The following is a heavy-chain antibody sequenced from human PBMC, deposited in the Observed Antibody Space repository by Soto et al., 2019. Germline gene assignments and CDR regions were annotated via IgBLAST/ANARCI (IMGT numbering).Heavy chain of an antibody. V-gene: IGHV3-74*01. CDR2: VNTDGGGA. J-gene: IGHJ4*02. CDR3: ASLSAPTDY. CDR1: GFTFSSYW. Sequence: GGSLRLSCAASGFTFSSYWMHWVRQAPGKGLVWVAEVNTDGGGASYADSVRGRFTISRDNAKNTLYLQMNSLRPDDSAMYYCASLSAPTDYWGQGTLVTVSS.